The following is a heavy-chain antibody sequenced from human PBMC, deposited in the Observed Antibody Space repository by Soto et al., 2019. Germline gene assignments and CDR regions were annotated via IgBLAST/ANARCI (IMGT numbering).Heavy chain of an antibody. J-gene: IGHJ4*02. CDR1: AVTFNGFG. CDR2: IRFDGSNT. V-gene: IGHV3-33*01. Sequence: QVQLVESGGGVVQPGRSLRLSCAASAVTFNGFGMHWVRQAPGKGLEWVAVIRFDGSNTYYADSVKGRFTISRDNPKNMLYLQMNSLRAEDTAIYYCARDGVGTTTFFGYFDYWGLGTLVTVSS. CDR3: ARDGVGTTTFFGYFDY. D-gene: IGHD1-26*01.